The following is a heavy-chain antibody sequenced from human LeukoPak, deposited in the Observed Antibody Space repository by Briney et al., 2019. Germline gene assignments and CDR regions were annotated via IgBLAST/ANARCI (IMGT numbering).Heavy chain of an antibody. J-gene: IGHJ4*02. CDR3: ARFGGYCSGGSCYSDY. V-gene: IGHV3-21*01. CDR1: GFTFSSYS. Sequence: GGSLRLSCAASGFTFSSYSMNWVRQAPGKGLEWVSSISSSSSYIYYADSVKGRFTTSRDNAKNSLYLQMNSLRAEDTVVYYCARFGGYCSGGSCYSDYWGQGTLVTVSS. D-gene: IGHD2-15*01. CDR2: ISSSSSYI.